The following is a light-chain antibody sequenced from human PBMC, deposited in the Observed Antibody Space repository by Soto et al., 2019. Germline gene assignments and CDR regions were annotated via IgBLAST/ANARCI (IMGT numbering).Light chain of an antibody. CDR2: DAS. J-gene: IGKJ4*01. CDR1: QDIKKF. V-gene: IGKV1-33*01. CDR3: QQYDDLPLT. Sequence: IQMTQSPSSLSASVGDTVTITCQASQDIKKFLNWYLQKPGKAPKLLIYDASTLETGVPSRFSGSGSGTDFSFTISSLQPDDIATYFCQQYDDLPLTFGGGTKLEIK.